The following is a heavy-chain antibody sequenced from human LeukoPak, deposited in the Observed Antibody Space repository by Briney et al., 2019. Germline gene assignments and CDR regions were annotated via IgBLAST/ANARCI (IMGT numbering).Heavy chain of an antibody. CDR1: GGSISSYY. V-gene: IGHV4-59*01. D-gene: IGHD3-3*01. CDR2: IYYSGST. J-gene: IGHJ4*02. CDR3: AAITIFGVVPTRSFDY. Sequence: LETLSLTCTVSGGSISSYYWSWIRQPPGKGLEWIGYIYYSGSTNYNPSLKSRVTISVDTSKNQFSLKLSSVTAADTAVYYCAAITIFGVVPTRSFDYWGQGTLVTVSS.